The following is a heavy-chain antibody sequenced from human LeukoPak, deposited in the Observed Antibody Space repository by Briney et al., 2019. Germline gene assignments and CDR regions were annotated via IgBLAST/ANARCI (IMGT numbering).Heavy chain of an antibody. CDR3: AARRGPFDY. D-gene: IGHD1-1*01. V-gene: IGHV3-30*03. J-gene: IGHJ4*02. CDR2: ISYDGNNK. Sequence: GGSLRLSCAASGFTFSSYGMYWVRQAPGKGLEWVAVISYDGNNKYYADSVKGRFTISRDNSKNTLYLQMNSLRAEDTAVYYCAARRGPFDYWGQGTLVTVSS. CDR1: GFTFSSYG.